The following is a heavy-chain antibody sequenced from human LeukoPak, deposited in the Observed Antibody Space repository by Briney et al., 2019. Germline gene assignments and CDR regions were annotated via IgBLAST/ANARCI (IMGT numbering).Heavy chain of an antibody. CDR3: ARVSRGPHPYYYDSSGYMDY. CDR2: IYVGGST. Sequence: GGSLILSCAASGVTVSNNFMSWVRQAPGKGLEWVSVIYVGGSTYYADSVKGRFTISRDTSKNTLYLQINSLRAEDTAVYYCARVSRGPHPYYYDSSGYMDYWGQGTLVTVSS. CDR1: GVTVSNNF. J-gene: IGHJ4*02. D-gene: IGHD3-22*01. V-gene: IGHV3-53*01.